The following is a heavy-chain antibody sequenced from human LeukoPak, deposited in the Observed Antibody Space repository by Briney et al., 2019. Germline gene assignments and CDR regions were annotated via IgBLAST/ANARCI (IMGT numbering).Heavy chain of an antibody. CDR3: AYSSSWYDWFDP. CDR2: INHSGST. J-gene: IGHJ5*02. CDR1: GGSFSGYY. D-gene: IGHD6-13*01. V-gene: IGHV4-34*01. Sequence: SETLSHTCAVYGGSFSGYYWSWIRQPPGKGLEWIGEINHSGSTNYNPSLKSRVTISVDTSKNQFSLKLSSVTAADAAVYYCAYSSSWYDWFDPWGQGTLVTVSS.